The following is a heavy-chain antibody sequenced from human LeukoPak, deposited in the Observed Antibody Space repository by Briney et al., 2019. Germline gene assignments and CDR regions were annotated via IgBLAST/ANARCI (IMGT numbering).Heavy chain of an antibody. CDR2: IRGNSET. CDR1: GLSFSTFA. Sequence: GGSLRLSCAASGLSFSTFAMSWVRQGPARGLEWVSSIRGNSETFYADSVKGRFTLSTDISRNTVYFQLNNLRVEDTAIYYCAKASWVSSTDAVRWGQGTLVTVSS. V-gene: IGHV3-23*01. CDR3: AKASWVSSTDAVR. D-gene: IGHD3-16*01. J-gene: IGHJ4*02.